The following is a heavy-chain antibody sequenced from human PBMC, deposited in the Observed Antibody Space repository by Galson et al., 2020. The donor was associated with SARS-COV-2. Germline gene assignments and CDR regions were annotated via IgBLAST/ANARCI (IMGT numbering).Heavy chain of an antibody. V-gene: IGHV4-59*01. D-gene: IGHD6-13*01. CDR2: IYYSGNT. Sequence: SETLSLTCTVSDGSISSYFWSWIRQPPGQGLEWNGYIYYSGNTNYNPSLTSRVSLSVDTSKNQFSLRLRSVTAADTAVYYCARDGSDAFDTWGPGTMVTVSS. CDR1: DGSISSYF. CDR3: ARDGSDAFDT. J-gene: IGHJ3*02.